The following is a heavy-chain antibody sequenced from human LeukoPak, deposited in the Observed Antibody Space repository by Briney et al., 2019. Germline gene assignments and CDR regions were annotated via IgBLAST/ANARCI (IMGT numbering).Heavy chain of an antibody. D-gene: IGHD2-15*01. CDR1: GFTFSSYG. J-gene: IGHJ1*01. CDR3: AKGTDCSGGSCYSWTGYFQH. V-gene: IGHV3-30*18. Sequence: PGGSLRLSCAASGFTFSSYGMHWVRQAPGKGLEWVAVISYDGSNKYYADSVKGRFTISRDNSKNTLYLQMNSLRAEDTAVYYCAKGTDCSGGSCYSWTGYFQHRGQGTLVTVSS. CDR2: ISYDGSNK.